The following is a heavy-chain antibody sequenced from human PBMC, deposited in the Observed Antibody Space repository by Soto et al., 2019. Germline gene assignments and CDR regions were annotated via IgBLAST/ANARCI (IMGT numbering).Heavy chain of an antibody. CDR3: ERDPVGGNWFDP. J-gene: IGHJ5*02. V-gene: IGHV1-18*01. D-gene: IGHD1-26*01. CDR1: GYTFTSYG. CDR2: INPYNGNT. Sequence: ASVKVSCKASGYTFTSYGISWVLQAPGQGLEWMGWINPYNGNTNYAQKLQGRVTMTTDTSTSTAYMELRSLRSDDTAVYYCERDPVGGNWFDPWGQGTLVTVSS.